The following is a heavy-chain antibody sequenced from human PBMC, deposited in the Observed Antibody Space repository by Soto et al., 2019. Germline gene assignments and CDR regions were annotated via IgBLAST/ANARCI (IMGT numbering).Heavy chain of an antibody. Sequence: QVQLQESGPGLVKPSGTLSLTCTVSNASISSRKWWTWVRQTPGKGLEWIGEIYHSGSINHNPSLKSRVTMSVDKSNNQFSLKMTSVTAADTAVYYCASKFXELLADAFDIWGQGTVVTVSS. D-gene: IGHD3-10*01. J-gene: IGHJ3*02. V-gene: IGHV4-4*02. CDR3: ASKFXELLADAFDI. CDR2: IYHSGSI. CDR1: NASISSRKW.